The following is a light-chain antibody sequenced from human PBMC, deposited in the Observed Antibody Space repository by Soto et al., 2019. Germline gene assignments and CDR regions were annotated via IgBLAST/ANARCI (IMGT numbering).Light chain of an antibody. V-gene: IGKV1-6*01. CDR2: AAS. Sequence: AAVGEKIIITCRASRDVGSDVSWYQQKPGQAPKLLIYAASNLYTGVPSRFSGSRPGTEFTLTISSLQPEDFASYYCLQDYGDSWTFGQGTNVDIK. J-gene: IGKJ1*01. CDR3: LQDYGDSWT. CDR1: RDVGSD.